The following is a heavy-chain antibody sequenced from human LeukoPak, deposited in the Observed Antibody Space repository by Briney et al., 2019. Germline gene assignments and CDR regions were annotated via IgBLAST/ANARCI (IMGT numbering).Heavy chain of an antibody. D-gene: IGHD6-19*01. Sequence: SVKVSCKASGGTFSSYAISWVRQAPGQGLEWMGGIIPSFGTANYAQKFQGGVTITADESTSTAYMELSSLRSEDTAVYYCARVKRVAVAEYYYYYGMDVWGQGTTVTVSS. CDR3: ARVKRVAVAEYYYYYGMDV. V-gene: IGHV1-69*13. CDR2: IIPSFGTA. J-gene: IGHJ6*02. CDR1: GGTFSSYA.